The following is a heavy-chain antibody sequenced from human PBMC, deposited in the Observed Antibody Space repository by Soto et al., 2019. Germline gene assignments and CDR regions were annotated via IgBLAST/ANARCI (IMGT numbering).Heavy chain of an antibody. V-gene: IGHV1-3*01. CDR1: GFTFSTYA. J-gene: IGHJ6*02. CDR2: INGGDGYT. Sequence: WASVKVSCKASGFTFSTYAMYWVRQAPGQRLEWMGWINGGDGYTKYSQKFQGRVTITRDTSASTAYMALSSLRSEDTAVYYCAREWSGSMFPGGMDVCGQGTTVTVYS. D-gene: IGHD3-10*02. CDR3: AREWSGSMFPGGMDV.